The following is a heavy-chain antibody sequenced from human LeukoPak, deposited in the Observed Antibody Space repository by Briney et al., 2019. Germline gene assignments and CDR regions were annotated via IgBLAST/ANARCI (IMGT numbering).Heavy chain of an antibody. CDR1: GFTGSSNY. CDR2: IKSKIDGGAT. Sequence: MTAGTLTRSCAASGFTGSSNYRNWVRHAPGKGLEWFGRIKSKIDGGATDYAAPVKGRFTISRDDSKNTLYLQMNSLKTEDTAVYYCTTDHQTTVSPYYYYYYMDVWGKGTTVTVSS. J-gene: IGHJ6*03. V-gene: IGHV3-15*01. D-gene: IGHD4-11*01. CDR3: TTDHQTTVSPYYYYYYMDV.